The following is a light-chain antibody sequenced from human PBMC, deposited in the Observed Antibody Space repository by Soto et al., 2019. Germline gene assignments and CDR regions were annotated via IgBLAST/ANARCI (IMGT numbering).Light chain of an antibody. V-gene: IGKV4-1*01. CDR2: WAS. Sequence: DIVMTQSPDSLAVSLGERATINCKSSQSVLFSPNNKNYLAWYQQKPGQPPKLLIYWASTRESVVPDRFSGSGSGTDLTLTISSLQSEDVAFYYCQQYHSAPRTFGQGTKVEIK. CDR1: QSVLFSPNNKNY. CDR3: QQYHSAPRT. J-gene: IGKJ1*01.